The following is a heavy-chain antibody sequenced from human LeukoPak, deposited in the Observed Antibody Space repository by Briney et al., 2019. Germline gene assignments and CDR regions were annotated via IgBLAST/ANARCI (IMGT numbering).Heavy chain of an antibody. Sequence: GESLKISCKGSGYSFTSYWIGCGRQMPGKGLEWMGIIYPGDSDTRDSPSFQGQVTISADKSISTAYLQWSSLKASDTAMYYCARRPRDGYNLYYFDYWGQGTLVTVSS. CDR1: GYSFTSYW. V-gene: IGHV5-51*01. D-gene: IGHD5-24*01. CDR2: IYPGDSDT. CDR3: ARRPRDGYNLYYFDY. J-gene: IGHJ4*02.